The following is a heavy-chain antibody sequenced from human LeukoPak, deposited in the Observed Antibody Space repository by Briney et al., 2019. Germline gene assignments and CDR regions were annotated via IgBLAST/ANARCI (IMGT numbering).Heavy chain of an antibody. V-gene: IGHV3-23*01. Sequence: GGSLRLSCAASGFTFSSYAMSLVRQAPGKGLEWVSASSGSGGSTYYADSVMGRFTISRDNSKNTLYLQMNSLRAEDTAVYYCAKDLGSGYSYGYFDYWGQGTLVTVSS. D-gene: IGHD5-18*01. CDR3: AKDLGSGYSYGYFDY. CDR2: SSGSGGST. CDR1: GFTFSSYA. J-gene: IGHJ4*02.